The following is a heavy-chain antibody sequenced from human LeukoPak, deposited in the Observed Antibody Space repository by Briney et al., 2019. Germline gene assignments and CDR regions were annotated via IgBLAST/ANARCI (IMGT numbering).Heavy chain of an antibody. V-gene: IGHV3-23*01. J-gene: IGHJ4*02. CDR1: GFTFSSYA. CDR3: AKDQRSYSSSWYDY. Sequence: GGSLRLSCAASGFTFSSYAMSWVRQAPGKGLEWVSAIGGSGGSTYYADSVKGRFTISRDNSKNTLYLQMNSLRAEDTAVYYCAKDQRSYSSSWYDYWGQGTLVTVSS. CDR2: IGGSGGST. D-gene: IGHD6-13*01.